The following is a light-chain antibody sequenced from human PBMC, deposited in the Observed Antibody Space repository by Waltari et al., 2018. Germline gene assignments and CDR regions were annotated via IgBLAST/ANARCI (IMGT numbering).Light chain of an antibody. CDR1: SSDVGGYNY. Sequence: QSALTQPASVSGSPGQSITISCTGTSSDVGGYNYASWYQQHPGKAPKLIIYEVTNRPSGVSNRFSGSKSGNTASLTISGLQAEDEADYYCSSYTRSSTYVFGTGTKVTVL. V-gene: IGLV2-14*01. CDR3: SSYTRSSTYV. J-gene: IGLJ1*01. CDR2: EVT.